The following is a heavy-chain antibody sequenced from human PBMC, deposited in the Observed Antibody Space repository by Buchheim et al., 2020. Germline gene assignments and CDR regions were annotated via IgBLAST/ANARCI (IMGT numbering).Heavy chain of an antibody. Sequence: QVQLVQSGAEVKKPGSSVKVSCKISGDLFSAYVISWVRQAPGQGLEWMGRIIPILDTTQYAQKVQDRVTITADKSTSTVYMELSSLTSEDTAVYYCAKARESSYYYYGMDVWGQGTT. CDR3: AKARESSYYYYGMDV. J-gene: IGHJ6*02. CDR1: GDLFSAYV. CDR2: IIPILDTT. D-gene: IGHD5-24*01. V-gene: IGHV1-69*06.